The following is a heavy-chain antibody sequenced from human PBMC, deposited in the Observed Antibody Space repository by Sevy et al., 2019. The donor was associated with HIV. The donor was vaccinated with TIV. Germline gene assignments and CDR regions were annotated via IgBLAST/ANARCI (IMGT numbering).Heavy chain of an antibody. V-gene: IGHV3-23*01. CDR3: SKDRTYSLSWYYLDH. D-gene: IGHD6-13*01. CDR1: GFTFGNYA. CDR2: ISGSTIDT. J-gene: IGHJ4*02. Sequence: GGSLRLSCAASGFTFGNYAMNWVRQAPGKGLEWVSSISGSTIDTSYTYSVKGQFTLSRDNSQNTLYLEMNSRRAEDTAVYYCSKDRTYSLSWYYLDHWGQGTLVTVSS.